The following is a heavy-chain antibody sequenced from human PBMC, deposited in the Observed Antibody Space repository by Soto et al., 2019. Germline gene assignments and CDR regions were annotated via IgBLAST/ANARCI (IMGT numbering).Heavy chain of an antibody. CDR2: INPNSGGT. J-gene: IGHJ4*02. CDR1: GYTFTDYY. V-gene: IGHV1-2*02. CDR3: AGDYRRGNYGDY. Sequence: QVQLVQSGAEVKKPGASVKVSCKASGYTFTDYYLHWVRQAPGQGLEWMGWINPNSGGTNYAHKFQGRVTMTRDTSINTAYMELNSLRSDDTAVFYCAGDYRRGNYGDYWGQGTLFTVSS. D-gene: IGHD3-10*01.